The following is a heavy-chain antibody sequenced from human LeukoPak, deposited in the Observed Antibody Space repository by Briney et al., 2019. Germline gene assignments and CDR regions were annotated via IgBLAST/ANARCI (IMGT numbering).Heavy chain of an antibody. CDR3: ATDRDNSDWQKRFDS. V-gene: IGHV3-7*01. J-gene: IGHJ4*02. CDR1: GFTFSTYW. D-gene: IGHD2-21*02. CDR2: INQDASEI. Sequence: GSLRPSCAASGFTFSTYWMNWYRQAPGKGLEWVGNINQDASEINYVDSVRGRFTISRNNAKNSLHLQMNSLRAEDTAVYYCATDRDNSDWQKRFDSWGQGTLVTVSS.